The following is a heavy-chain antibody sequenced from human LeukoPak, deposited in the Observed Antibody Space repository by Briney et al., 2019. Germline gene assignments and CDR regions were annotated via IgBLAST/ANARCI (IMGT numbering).Heavy chain of an antibody. J-gene: IGHJ6*03. CDR2: IFYNGNT. Sequence: SETLSLTCTISDGSMSPYYWSWIRQSAGKGLEWIAYIFYNGNTKYSPSLWSRVTISIDTSRNQFFLNLNSVTAADTAVYYCARGGYYYLDVWGKGTTVTVSS. V-gene: IGHV4-59*01. CDR1: DGSMSPYY. CDR3: ARGGYYYLDV.